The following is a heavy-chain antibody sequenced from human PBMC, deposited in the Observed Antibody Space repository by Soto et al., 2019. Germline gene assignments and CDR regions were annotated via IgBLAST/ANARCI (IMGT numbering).Heavy chain of an antibody. Sequence: QVHLVQSGAEVKKPGASVKVSCKASGYAFTSYGMSWVRQAPGQGLEWMGWINTYNSDTNSAPRLQGRITMTTDTSTSTAYTELRSLTSDNTAVYYCVRDELESGRGGNCFYYDYWGQRHLVRVSS. J-gene: IGHJ4*02. V-gene: IGHV1-18*04. CDR1: GYAFTSYG. D-gene: IGHD2-15*01. CDR2: INTYNSDT. CDR3: VRDELESGRGGNCFYYDY.